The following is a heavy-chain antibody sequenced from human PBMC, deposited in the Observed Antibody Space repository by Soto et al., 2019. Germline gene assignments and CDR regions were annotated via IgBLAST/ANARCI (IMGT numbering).Heavy chain of an antibody. D-gene: IGHD2-15*01. CDR2: IWYDGSNK. V-gene: IGHV3-33*01. J-gene: IGHJ4*02. CDR1: GFTFSSYG. Sequence: QVQLVESGGGVVQPGRSLRLSCAASGFTFSSYGMYWVRHAPGKGLEWVAVIWYDGSNKYYEDSVKGRFTISRDNSKNTLYLQMNSLRAEDTAVYYCASDEGFPVYWGQGTLVTVSS. CDR3: ASDEGFPVY.